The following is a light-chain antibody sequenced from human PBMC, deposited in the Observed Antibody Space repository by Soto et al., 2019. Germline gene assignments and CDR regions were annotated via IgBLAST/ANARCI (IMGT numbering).Light chain of an antibody. J-gene: IGKJ4*01. Sequence: EIVLTQSPGTLSLSPGERATLSCRASQSVSSSYLAWYQQKPGQAPRLLIYGAFSRATGIPDRFSGSGSATDFTLTISRLEPEDFAVYYCQQYGTSPPLTFGGGTKVEIK. V-gene: IGKV3-20*01. CDR1: QSVSSSY. CDR2: GAF. CDR3: QQYGTSPPLT.